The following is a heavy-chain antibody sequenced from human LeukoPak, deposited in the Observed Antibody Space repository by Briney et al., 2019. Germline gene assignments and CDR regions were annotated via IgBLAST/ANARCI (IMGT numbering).Heavy chain of an antibody. CDR2: MDYSGST. CDR1: GGSISSSY. Sequence: PSETLSLSCTVSGGSISSSYWSWIRQPPGKGLEWIGYMDYSGSTNYNPSLKSRVTISADTSKNQFSLKLSYVTAADTAVYYCARHFWSGRTNYYYSSMDVWGQGTTVTVSS. D-gene: IGHD3-3*01. J-gene: IGHJ6*02. CDR3: ARHFWSGRTNYYYSSMDV. V-gene: IGHV4-59*01.